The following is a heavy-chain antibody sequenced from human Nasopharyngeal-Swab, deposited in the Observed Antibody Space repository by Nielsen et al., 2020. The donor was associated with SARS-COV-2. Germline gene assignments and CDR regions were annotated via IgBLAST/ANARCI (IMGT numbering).Heavy chain of an antibody. J-gene: IGHJ3*02. CDR2: SNPGDSDT. Sequence: GESLEISCKGSGYGFTSYWIGWVRQMPGKGLEWMGISNPGDSDTRYRPSFQGQVTIAADKSISTAYLQWSSLKASDTAMYYCARQTIYGGNSHDAFDIWGQGTMVTVSS. D-gene: IGHD4-23*01. V-gene: IGHV5-51*01. CDR1: GYGFTSYW. CDR3: ARQTIYGGNSHDAFDI.